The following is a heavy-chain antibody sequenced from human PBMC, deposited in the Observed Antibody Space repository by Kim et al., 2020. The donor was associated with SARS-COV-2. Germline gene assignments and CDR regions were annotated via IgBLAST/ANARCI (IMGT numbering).Heavy chain of an antibody. D-gene: IGHD6-13*01. CDR3: ARTPTGYSSSWYPRNAFDI. Sequence: SRVTISVDTSKNQFSLKLSSVTAADTAVYYCARTPTGYSSSWYPRNAFDIWGQGTMVTVAS. J-gene: IGHJ3*02. V-gene: IGHV4-39*01.